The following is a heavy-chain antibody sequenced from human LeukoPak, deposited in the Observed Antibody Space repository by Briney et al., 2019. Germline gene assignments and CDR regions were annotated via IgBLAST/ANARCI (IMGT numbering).Heavy chain of an antibody. J-gene: IGHJ3*02. D-gene: IGHD3-22*01. CDR2: IYYSGST. V-gene: IGHV4-39*02. CDR3: ARERGMYYYDSSGYYTFGAFDI. CDR1: GGSISSSSYY. Sequence: SETLSLTCTVSGGSISSSSYYWGWIRQPPGKGLEWIGSIYYSGSTYYNPSLKSRVTISVDTSKNQLSLKLSSVTAADTAVYYCARERGMYYYDSSGYYTFGAFDIWGQGTMVTVSS.